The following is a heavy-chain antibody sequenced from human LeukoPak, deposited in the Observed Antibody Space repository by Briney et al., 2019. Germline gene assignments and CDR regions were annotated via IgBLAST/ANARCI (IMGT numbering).Heavy chain of an antibody. D-gene: IGHD6-13*01. CDR1: GGSISSSSYY. Sequence: PSETLSLTCTVSGGSISSSSYYWGWIRQPPGKGLEWIGSIYYSGSTYYNPSLKSRVTISVDTSKNQFSLRLSSVTAADTAVYYCARVTGYMVEDYFDYWGQGTLVTVSS. CDR3: ARVTGYMVEDYFDY. V-gene: IGHV4-39*07. CDR2: IYYSGST. J-gene: IGHJ4*02.